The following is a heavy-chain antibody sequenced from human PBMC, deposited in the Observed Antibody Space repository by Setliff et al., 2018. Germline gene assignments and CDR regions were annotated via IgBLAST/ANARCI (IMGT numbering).Heavy chain of an antibody. CDR3: ARDFSTGSSS. V-gene: IGHV3-7*03. D-gene: IGHD2-8*02. CDR2: IKQDGGEK. CDR1: GFTFSSYW. J-gene: IGHJ5*02. Sequence: PGGSLRLSCAASGFTFSSYWMSWVRQAPGKGLEWVANIKQDGGEKYYVGSVKGRFTISRDNANNLLYLHMSSLRAEDTAVYHCARDFSTGSSSWGQGTLVTVSS.